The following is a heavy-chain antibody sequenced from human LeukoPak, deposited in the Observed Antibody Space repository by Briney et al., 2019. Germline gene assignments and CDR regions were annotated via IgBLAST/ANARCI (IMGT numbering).Heavy chain of an antibody. CDR2: INHSGST. Sequence: TTSETLSLTCAVYGGSFSGYYWSWIRQPPGKGLEWIGEINHSGSTNYNPSLKSRVTISVDTSKNQFSLKLSSVTAADTAVYYCASGGDSYLFDYWGQGTLVTVSS. CDR3: ASGGDSYLFDY. CDR1: GGSFSGYY. V-gene: IGHV4-34*01. D-gene: IGHD2-21*02. J-gene: IGHJ4*02.